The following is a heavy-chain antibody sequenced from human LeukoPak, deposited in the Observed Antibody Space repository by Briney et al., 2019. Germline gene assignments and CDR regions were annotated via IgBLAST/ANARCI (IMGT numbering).Heavy chain of an antibody. CDR3: ASRPRYCSGGSCLGDYYYYYGMDV. CDR2: IIPILGIA. Sequence: EASVKVSCKASGGTFSSYAISWVRQAPGQGLEWMGRIIPILGIANYAQKFQGRVTITADKSTSTAYMELSSLRSEDTAVSYCASRPRYCSGGSCLGDYYYYYGMDVWGQGTTVTVSS. CDR1: GGTFSSYA. D-gene: IGHD2-15*01. J-gene: IGHJ6*02. V-gene: IGHV1-69*04.